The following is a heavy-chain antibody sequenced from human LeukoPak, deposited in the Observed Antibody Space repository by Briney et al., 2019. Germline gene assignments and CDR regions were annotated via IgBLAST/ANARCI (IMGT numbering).Heavy chain of an antibody. CDR3: ARAGGKQNAFDI. CDR1: GYTFTDYY. D-gene: IGHD2-15*01. J-gene: IGHJ3*02. Sequence: ASVKVSCKVSGYTFTDYYMHWVQQAPGKGLEWMGLVDPEDGETIYAEKFQGRVTITADTSTDTAYMELSSLRSEDTAVYYCARAGGKQNAFDIWGQGTMVTVSS. CDR2: VDPEDGET. V-gene: IGHV1-69-2*01.